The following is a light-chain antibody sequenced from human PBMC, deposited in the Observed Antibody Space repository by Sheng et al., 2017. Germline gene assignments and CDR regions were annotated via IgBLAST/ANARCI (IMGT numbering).Light chain of an antibody. Sequence: DIEMTQSPSSLSASVGDRVTITCQASQDITNYLNWYQQKPGKAPNLLIYDASKLETGVPSRFSGGGSGTDFTFTISSLQPEDVATYLCLQYDSITPTFGPGTKVDFK. CDR3: LQYDSITPT. CDR1: QDITNY. V-gene: IGKV1-33*01. J-gene: IGKJ3*01. CDR2: DAS.